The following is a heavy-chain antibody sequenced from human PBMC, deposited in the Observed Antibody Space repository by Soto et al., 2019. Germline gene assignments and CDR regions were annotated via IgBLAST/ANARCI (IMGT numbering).Heavy chain of an antibody. V-gene: IGHV4-31*03. D-gene: IGHD4-17*01. CDR3: AREPTVSYYYYYGIDV. CDR2: IYYSGST. J-gene: IGHJ6*02. CDR1: GGSISSGGYY. Sequence: SETLSLTCTVSGGSISSGGYYWSWIRQHPGKGLEWIGYIYYSGSTYYNPSLKSRVTISVDTSKNQFSLKLSSVTAADTAVYYCAREPTVSYYYYYGIDVWGQGPTVTAS.